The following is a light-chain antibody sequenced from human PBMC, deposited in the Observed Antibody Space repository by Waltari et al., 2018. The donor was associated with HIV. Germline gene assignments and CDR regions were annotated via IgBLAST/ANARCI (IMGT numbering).Light chain of an antibody. CDR2: SNK. J-gene: IGLJ2*01. CDR1: SSNIGTNT. V-gene: IGLV1-44*01. Sequence: QSVLTQAPSASGTPGQKVTISCSGSSSNIGTNTVYWYQQFPGTAPKLLIYSNKPRPSGVPVRFSGSKSGTSASLAISGLRSEDEAEYHCATWDDSLSGPVFGGGTQLTVL. CDR3: ATWDDSLSGPV.